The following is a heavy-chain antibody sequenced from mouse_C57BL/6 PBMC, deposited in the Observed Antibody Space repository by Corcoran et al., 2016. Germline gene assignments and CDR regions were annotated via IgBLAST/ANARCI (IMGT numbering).Heavy chain of an antibody. D-gene: IGHD2-4*01. J-gene: IGHJ1*03. Sequence: QIQLVQSGPELKKPGETAKISCKASGYTFTTYGMSWVKQAPGKGLKWMGWINTYSGVPTYADDFKGRFAFSLETSASTAYLQINNLKNEDTATYFCARGGGSMITARWYFAVWGTGTTVTVSS. CDR3: ARGGGSMITARWYFAV. CDR1: GYTFTTYG. CDR2: INTYSGVP. V-gene: IGHV9-3*01.